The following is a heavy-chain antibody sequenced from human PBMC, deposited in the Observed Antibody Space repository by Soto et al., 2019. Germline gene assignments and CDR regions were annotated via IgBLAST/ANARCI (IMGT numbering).Heavy chain of an antibody. CDR2: INPDSGGT. V-gene: IGHV1-2*04. D-gene: IGHD3-3*01. CDR3: ARAYYDFWSGPPAYYYGMDV. J-gene: IGHJ6*02. Sequence: ASVKVSCKASGYTFTGYYMHWVRRAPGRGLEWMGWINPDSGGTNYAQKFQGWVTMTRDTSISTAYMELSRLRSDDTAVYYCARAYYDFWSGPPAYYYGMDVWGQGTTVTVSS. CDR1: GYTFTGYY.